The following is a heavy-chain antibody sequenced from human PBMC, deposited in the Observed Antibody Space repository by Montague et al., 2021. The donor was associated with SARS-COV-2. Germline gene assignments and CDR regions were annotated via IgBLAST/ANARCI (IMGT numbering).Heavy chain of an antibody. Sequence: SLRLSCAASGFPFSTFWMTWVRQAPGKGPEWVAVISYDGSNQYYADSVKGRFTISRDNSKNTLYLQMNSLSAEDTAVYYCAKDRRYYDVWSGYLGRPARHYYYYGIDVWGQGTTVTVSS. J-gene: IGHJ6*02. V-gene: IGHV3-30*18. CDR3: AKDRRYYDVWSGYLGRPARHYYYYGIDV. D-gene: IGHD3-3*01. CDR1: GFPFSTFW. CDR2: ISYDGSNQ.